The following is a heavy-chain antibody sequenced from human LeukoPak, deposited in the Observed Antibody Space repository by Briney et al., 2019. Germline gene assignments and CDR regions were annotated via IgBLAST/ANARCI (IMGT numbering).Heavy chain of an antibody. V-gene: IGHV3-7*01. CDR1: GFTFSSYW. J-gene: IGHJ6*03. Sequence: PGGSLRLSCAASGFTFSSYWMTWVRQAPGKGLEWVANIKQDGSEKYYVDSVKGRFTISRDNAKNSLYLQMNSLRAEDTAMYYCARCARHAERYYCMDVWGKGTTVTVSS. CDR3: ARCARHAERYYCMDV. CDR2: IKQDGSEK. D-gene: IGHD1-1*01.